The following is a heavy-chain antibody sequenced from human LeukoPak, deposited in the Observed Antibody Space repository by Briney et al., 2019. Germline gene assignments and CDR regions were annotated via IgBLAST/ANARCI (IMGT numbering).Heavy chain of an antibody. CDR3: TTEGSGYYFHY. J-gene: IGHJ4*02. CDR2: IKSKTDGGTT. V-gene: IGHV3-15*01. Sequence: GGSLRLSCTVSGFTFGDYAINWVRQAPGKGLEWVGRIKSKTDGGTTDYAAPVKGRFTISRDDSKITLYLQMSSLKTEDTAVYYCTTEGSGYYFHYWGQGTLVTVSS. D-gene: IGHD3-22*01. CDR1: GFTFGDYA.